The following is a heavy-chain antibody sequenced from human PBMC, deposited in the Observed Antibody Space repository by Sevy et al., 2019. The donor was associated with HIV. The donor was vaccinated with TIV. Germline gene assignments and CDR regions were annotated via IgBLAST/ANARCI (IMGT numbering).Heavy chain of an antibody. CDR2: TYYRSKWYN. D-gene: IGHD2-2*01. V-gene: IGHV6-1*01. J-gene: IGHJ5*02. CDR3: ARCPTRSTSPNWFDP. Sequence: SQTLSLTCAISGDSVSSKSAAWNWIRQSPSRGLEWLGRTYYRSKWYNDYAVSVKSRISIKPDTSKNQFSLQLNSVTPEDTAVYYCARCPTRSTSPNWFDPWGQGTLVTVSS. CDR1: GDSVSSKSAA.